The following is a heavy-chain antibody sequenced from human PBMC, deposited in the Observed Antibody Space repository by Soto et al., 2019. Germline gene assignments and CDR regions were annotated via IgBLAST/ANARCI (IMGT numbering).Heavy chain of an antibody. J-gene: IGHJ6*02. CDR2: IYYSGST. Sequence: SETLSLTCSVSGGSISSSSYSWGWIRQPPGKGLEWIGTIYYSGSTHYNPPLEGRVAISADTPNNQLSLRLSSVTAADTAVYYCGRQPGHCGSTTCFGYYSVDVWGQGTTVTVSS. CDR1: GGSISSSSYS. V-gene: IGHV4-39*01. CDR3: GRQPGHCGSTTCFGYYSVDV. D-gene: IGHD2-2*01.